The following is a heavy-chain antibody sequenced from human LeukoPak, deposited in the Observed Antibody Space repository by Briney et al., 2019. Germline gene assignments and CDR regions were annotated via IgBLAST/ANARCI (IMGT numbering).Heavy chain of an antibody. CDR3: ASTRYYYDSSGYYYY. CDR1: GFTFSSYE. CDR2: ISSSGSTI. V-gene: IGHV3-48*03. J-gene: IGHJ4*02. D-gene: IGHD3-22*01. Sequence: GGSLRLSCAASGFTFSSYEMNWVRQAPGKGLEWVSYISSSGSTIYYADSVKGRFTISRDNAKNSLYLQMNSLRAEDTAVYYCASTRYYYDSSGYYYYWGQGTLVTVSS.